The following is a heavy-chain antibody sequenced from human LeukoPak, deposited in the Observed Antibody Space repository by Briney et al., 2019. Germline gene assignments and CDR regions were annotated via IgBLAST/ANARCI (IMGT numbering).Heavy chain of an antibody. V-gene: IGHV4-59*12. J-gene: IGHJ5*02. CDR1: GGSISSDY. CDR2: IHYNGNT. CDR3: ARDLDILTGYYGSWFDP. Sequence: SETLSLTCTVSGGSISSDYWTWIRQPPGKGLEWIGYIHYNGNTNYNPSLKSRVTMSVDTSKNQFSLKLSSVTAADTAVYYCARDLDILTGYYGSWFDPWGQGTLVTVSS. D-gene: IGHD3-9*01.